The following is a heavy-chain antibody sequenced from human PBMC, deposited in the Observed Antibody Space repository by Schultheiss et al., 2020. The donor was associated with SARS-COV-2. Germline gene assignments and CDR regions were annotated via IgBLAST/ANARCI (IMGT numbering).Heavy chain of an antibody. V-gene: IGHV4-31*03. D-gene: IGHD2-15*01. CDR1: GGSISSGGYY. CDR2: IYYSGST. Sequence: SQTLSLTCTVSGGSISSGGYYWSWIRQHPGKGLEWIGYIYYSGSTSYNPSLKSRVSVSVDTSKNQFSLKLSSVTAADTAVYYCARRALGYCSGGSCYSAFDIWGQGTMVTVSS. J-gene: IGHJ3*02. CDR3: ARRALGYCSGGSCYSAFDI.